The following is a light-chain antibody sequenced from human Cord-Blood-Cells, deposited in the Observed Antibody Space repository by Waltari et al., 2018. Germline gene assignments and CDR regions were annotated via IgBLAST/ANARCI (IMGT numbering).Light chain of an antibody. J-gene: IGLJ3*02. Sequence: SYELTQPSSVSVSPRQPARLTSSVDGLVKKYARWFQQKPGQAPVLVIYKDSERPSGIPERFYGSSSGTTVTLTISGAQVEDEADYYCYSAADNNLWVFGGGTKLTVL. CDR2: KDS. V-gene: IGLV3-27*01. CDR1: GLVKKY. CDR3: YSAADNNLWV.